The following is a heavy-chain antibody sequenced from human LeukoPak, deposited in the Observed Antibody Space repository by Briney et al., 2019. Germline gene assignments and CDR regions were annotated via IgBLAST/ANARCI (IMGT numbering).Heavy chain of an antibody. V-gene: IGHV1-18*01. CDR1: GGTFSSYA. CDR2: ISGYNGNT. D-gene: IGHD3-10*02. Sequence: GASVKVSCKASGGTFSSYAISWVRQAPGQGLEWMGWISGYNGNTNYAQKLQGRVTMTTDTSTSTAYMELRSLRSDDTAIYYCARDGIGSDYVRYFDYWGQGTLVTVSS. J-gene: IGHJ4*02. CDR3: ARDGIGSDYVRYFDY.